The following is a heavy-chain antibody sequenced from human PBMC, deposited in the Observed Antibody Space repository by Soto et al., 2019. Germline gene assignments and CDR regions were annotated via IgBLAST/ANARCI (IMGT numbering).Heavy chain of an antibody. Sequence: PSETLSLTCTVSGGSISSGDYYWSWIRQPPGKGLEWIGYIYYSGSTYYNPSLKSRVTISVDTSKSQFSLKLSSVTAADTAVYYCARGSYYYDRSGYYHYWGQGTLVTVSS. CDR3: ARGSYYYDRSGYYHY. D-gene: IGHD3-22*01. CDR1: GGSISSGDYY. CDR2: IYYSGST. V-gene: IGHV4-30-4*01. J-gene: IGHJ4*02.